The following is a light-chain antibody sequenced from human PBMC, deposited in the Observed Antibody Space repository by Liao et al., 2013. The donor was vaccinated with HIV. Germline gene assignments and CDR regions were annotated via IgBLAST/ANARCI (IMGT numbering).Light chain of an antibody. CDR2: YDS. CDR3: QAWDSSTEV. CDR1: NIGSKS. V-gene: IGLV3-21*01. Sequence: SYELTQPPSVSVAPGKTASITCGGSNIGSKSVHWYQQKPGQAPVLVIYYDSDRPSGIPERFSGSNSGNTATLTISGTQAMDEADYYCQAWDSSTEVFGGGTKLTVL. J-gene: IGLJ3*02.